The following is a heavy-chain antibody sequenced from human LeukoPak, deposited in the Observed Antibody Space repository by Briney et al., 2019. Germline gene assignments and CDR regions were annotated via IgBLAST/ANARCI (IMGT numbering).Heavy chain of an antibody. J-gene: IGHJ5*02. Sequence: ASVKVACKASGYTFTSYGIIWVRQAPGQGLEWMGWISAYNGNTNYAQKLQGRITMTTDTSTSTAYMELRSRRSDDTAVYYCARDTMVRGINWFDPWGQGTLVTVSS. CDR1: GYTFTSYG. CDR3: ARDTMVRGINWFDP. D-gene: IGHD3-10*01. CDR2: ISAYNGNT. V-gene: IGHV1-18*01.